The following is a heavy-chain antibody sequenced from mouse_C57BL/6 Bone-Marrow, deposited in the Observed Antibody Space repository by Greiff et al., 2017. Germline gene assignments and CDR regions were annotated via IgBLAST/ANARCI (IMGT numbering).Heavy chain of an antibody. J-gene: IGHJ4*01. CDR2: WNNDNY. CDR3: WRGFMITTSYYYAMDY. CDR1: ISLSTSGMGL. D-gene: IGHD2-4*01. Sequence: QVTLKVSGPGILQPSQTLSLACTFSGISLSTSGMGLSWLRKPSGKALEWLASIWNNDNYYNPSLQSRLTISKETSNYQGFLKLTSVDTAYSDTYYGAWRGFMITTSYYYAMDYWGQGTSVTVSS. V-gene: IGHV8-2*01.